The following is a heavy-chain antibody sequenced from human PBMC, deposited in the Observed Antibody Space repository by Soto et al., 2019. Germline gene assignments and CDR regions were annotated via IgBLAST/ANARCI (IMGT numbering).Heavy chain of an antibody. J-gene: IGHJ5*02. CDR2: IGESDYST. Sequence: EVQLLESGGDLRQPGGSLRLSCRVSEFTFSSYAMSWVRQAPGKGLEWVSTIGESDYSTHYADSVMGRFTITRDDSQHTVYLQMNSLRADDTAVYYCAKDGLLWFGELLRNWFDTWGLGTVVTVSS. CDR1: EFTFSSYA. V-gene: IGHV3-23*01. CDR3: AKDGLLWFGELLRNWFDT. D-gene: IGHD3-10*01.